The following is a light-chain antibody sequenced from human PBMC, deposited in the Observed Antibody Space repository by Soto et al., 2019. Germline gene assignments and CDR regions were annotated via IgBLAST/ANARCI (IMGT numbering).Light chain of an antibody. V-gene: IGLV2-14*01. CDR2: EVR. J-gene: IGLJ2*01. CDR3: SSYTGSSSVF. CDR1: SSDIGTYNF. Sequence: QSALTQPASVSGSPGQSITISCTGTSSDIGTYNFVSWYQQHPGKAPKLIIYEVRNRPSGVSNRFSGSKSGSTASLTISGLQDMDEADYYCSSYTGSSSVFFGGGTKVTVL.